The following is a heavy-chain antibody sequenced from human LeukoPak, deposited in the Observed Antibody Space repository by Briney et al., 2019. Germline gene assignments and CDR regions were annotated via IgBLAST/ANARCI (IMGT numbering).Heavy chain of an antibody. V-gene: IGHV3-48*03. CDR3: GRGDPHADL. J-gene: IGHJ5*02. CDR1: GFDLNTYE. Sequence: GGSLRLSCAASGFDLNTYEINWVRQAPGKGLEWIADITISGHTKNYADSVKGRFIISRDNAGTSLYLQMNSLRVEDTGFYYCGRGDPHADLWGKGTLVTVSS. CDR2: ITISGHTK.